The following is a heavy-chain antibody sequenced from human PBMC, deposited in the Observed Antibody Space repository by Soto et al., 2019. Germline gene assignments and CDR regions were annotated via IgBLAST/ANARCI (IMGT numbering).Heavy chain of an antibody. Sequence: PGGSLRLSCAASGFTFDDYAMHWVRQAPGKGLEWVSGISWNSGSIGYADSVKGRFTISRDNAKNSLYLQMNSLRAEDTALYYCAKDQTVAGQDYYYYYGMDVWGQGTTVTVSS. CDR3: AKDQTVAGQDYYYYYGMDV. V-gene: IGHV3-9*01. J-gene: IGHJ6*02. D-gene: IGHD6-19*01. CDR2: ISWNSGSI. CDR1: GFTFDDYA.